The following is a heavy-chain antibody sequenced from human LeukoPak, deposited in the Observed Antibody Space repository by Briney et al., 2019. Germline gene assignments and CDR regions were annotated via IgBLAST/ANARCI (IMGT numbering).Heavy chain of an antibody. D-gene: IGHD6-19*01. J-gene: IGHJ4*02. Sequence: PGGSLRLSCAASGFTFSSYAMHWVRQASGKGLEWVAFIWSDGSNDHYADSVKGRFTISRDNSKNTVCLQMNSLRVEDTAVYYCARDPSGSGWSLSDWGQGTPVTVSS. CDR3: ARDPSGSGWSLSD. CDR2: IWSDGSND. CDR1: GFTFSSYA. V-gene: IGHV3-33*08.